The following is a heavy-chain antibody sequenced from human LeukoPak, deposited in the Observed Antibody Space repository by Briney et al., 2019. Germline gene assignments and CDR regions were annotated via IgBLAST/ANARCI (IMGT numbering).Heavy chain of an antibody. CDR1: GYSFTSYW. CDR2: IYPGDSDT. CDR3: ARQHPNYYDSSGYFVN. V-gene: IGHV5-51*01. Sequence: GESLKISCKGSGYSFTSYWIGWVRQMPGKGLERMGIIYPGDSDTRYSPSFQGQVTISADKSISTAYLQWSSLKASDTAMYYCARQHPNYYDSSGYFVNWGQGTLVTVSS. J-gene: IGHJ4*02. D-gene: IGHD3-22*01.